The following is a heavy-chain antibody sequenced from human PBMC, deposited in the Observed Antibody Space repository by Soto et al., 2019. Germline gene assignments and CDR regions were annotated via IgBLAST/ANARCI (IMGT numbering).Heavy chain of an antibody. Sequence: PGGSLRLSCAASGFTVSSNYMNWVRQAPGKGLEWVSVIYSGGSTYYADSVKGRFTISRDNSKNSLYLQMNSLRAEDTAVYYCARVWSGYCSGGNCHPFEYWGQGTLVTVSS. V-gene: IGHV3-53*01. CDR1: GFTVSSNY. D-gene: IGHD2-15*01. CDR3: ARVWSGYCSGGNCHPFEY. CDR2: IYSGGST. J-gene: IGHJ1*01.